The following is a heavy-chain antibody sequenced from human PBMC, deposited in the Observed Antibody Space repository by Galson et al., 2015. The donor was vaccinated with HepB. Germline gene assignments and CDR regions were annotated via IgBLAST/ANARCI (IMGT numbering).Heavy chain of an antibody. V-gene: IGHV3-30*18. CDR3: AKRGSYSDYFAY. CDR2: ISDDGSNK. D-gene: IGHD2-15*01. Sequence: SLRLSCAASGFTFSSYGMHWVRQAPGKGLEWVAVISDDGSNKYYADSVKGRFTISRDNSKNTLYLQMNSLRAEDTAVYYCAKRGSYSDYFAYWGQGTLVTVSS. CDR1: GFTFSSYG. J-gene: IGHJ4*02.